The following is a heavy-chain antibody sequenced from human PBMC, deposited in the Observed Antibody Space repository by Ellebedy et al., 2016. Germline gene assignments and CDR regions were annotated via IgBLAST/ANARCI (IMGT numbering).Heavy chain of an antibody. Sequence: GGSLRLSXAASGFTFSSYDMHWVRQATGKGLEWVSAIGTAGDTYYPGSVKGRFTISRENAKNSLYLQMNSLRAGDTAVYYCARAPRIAVAGTVDWYFDLWGRGTLVTVSS. CDR1: GFTFSSYD. CDR2: IGTAGDT. D-gene: IGHD6-19*01. J-gene: IGHJ2*01. V-gene: IGHV3-13*04. CDR3: ARAPRIAVAGTVDWYFDL.